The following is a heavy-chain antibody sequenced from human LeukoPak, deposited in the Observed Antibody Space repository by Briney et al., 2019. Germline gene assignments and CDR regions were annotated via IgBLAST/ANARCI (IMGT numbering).Heavy chain of an antibody. CDR1: GGSISSSS. CDR3: ARRTVEMATIREDNWFDP. D-gene: IGHD5-24*01. V-gene: IGHV4-4*09. CDR2: IYSSGST. J-gene: IGHJ5*02. Sequence: SETLSLTCTVSGGSISSSSWNWLRQPPGKGLEWIGRIYSSGSTNYNPSLKGRVTISVDTSKIQFSLKLTSVTAADTAVYYCARRTVEMATIREDNWFDPWGQGTLVTVSS.